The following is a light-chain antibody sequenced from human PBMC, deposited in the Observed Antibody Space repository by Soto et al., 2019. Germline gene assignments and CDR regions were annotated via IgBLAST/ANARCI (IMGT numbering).Light chain of an antibody. CDR3: QQRSNWWT. J-gene: IGKJ1*01. CDR1: QSVRRN. Sequence: IVMTQSAATLSVSPGERATLSCRASQSVRRNLAWYQQKPGQAPRLLIYGASSRATGIPDRFSGSGSGTDFTLTISSLEPEDFAVYYCQQRSNWWTFGQGTKVDIK. CDR2: GAS. V-gene: IGKV3-11*01.